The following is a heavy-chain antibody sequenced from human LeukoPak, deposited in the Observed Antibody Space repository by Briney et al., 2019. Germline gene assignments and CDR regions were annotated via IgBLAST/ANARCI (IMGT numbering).Heavy chain of an antibody. Sequence: ASVKVSCKASGYTFPANYMHWVRQAPGQGLEWMGWINPNSGGSNCAQKFQGRVTVTRETSISTAYVELSRLSSDDTAVYYCARVQVSDDNWGFFDYWGQGTLVTVSS. J-gene: IGHJ4*02. CDR3: ARVQVSDDNWGFFDY. CDR1: GYTFPANY. CDR2: INPNSGGS. V-gene: IGHV1-2*02. D-gene: IGHD1-1*01.